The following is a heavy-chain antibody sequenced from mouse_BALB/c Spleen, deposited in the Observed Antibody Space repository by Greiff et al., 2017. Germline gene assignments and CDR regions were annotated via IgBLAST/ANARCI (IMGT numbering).Heavy chain of an antibody. Sequence: VQLQQSGAELAKPGASVKMSCKASGYTFTSYWMHWVKQRPGQGLEWIGYINPSTGYTEYNQKFKDKATLTADKSSSTAYMQRSSLTSEDSAVYYCAREDYYGSSYFWFAYWGQGTLVTVSA. CDR3: AREDYYGSSYFWFAY. CDR1: GYTFTSYW. J-gene: IGHJ3*01. V-gene: IGHV1-7*01. CDR2: INPSTGYT. D-gene: IGHD1-1*01.